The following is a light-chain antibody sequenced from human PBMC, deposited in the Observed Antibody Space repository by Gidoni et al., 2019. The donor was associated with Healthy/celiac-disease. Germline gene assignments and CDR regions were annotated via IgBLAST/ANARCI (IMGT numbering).Light chain of an antibody. V-gene: IGKV3-20*01. J-gene: IGKJ1*01. CDR1: PRVSSSY. CDR2: GAS. CDR3: QQYGSSPWT. Sequence: EIVLTQSPGTLSLSPGERATPSCSASPRVSSSYLAWYQQKPGHAPRLLIYGASSRATGIPDRCSGIGSGTDFTLTISRLEPEEFAVYYCQQYGSSPWTFGQGTKVEIK.